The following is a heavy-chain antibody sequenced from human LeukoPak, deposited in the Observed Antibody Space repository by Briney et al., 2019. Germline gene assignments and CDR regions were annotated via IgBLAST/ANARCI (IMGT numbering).Heavy chain of an antibody. Sequence: QPGGSLRLSCAASGFTFSSYAMHWVRQAPGKGLEWVAVISYDGSNKYYADSVKGRFTISRDNSKNTLYLQMNSLRAEDTAVYYCARGPPLCWGQGTLVTVSS. J-gene: IGHJ4*02. CDR2: ISYDGSNK. CDR1: GFTFSSYA. CDR3: ARGPPLC. V-gene: IGHV3-30-3*01.